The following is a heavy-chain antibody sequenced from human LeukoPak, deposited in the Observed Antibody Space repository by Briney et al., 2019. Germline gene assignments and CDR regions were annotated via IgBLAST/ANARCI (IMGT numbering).Heavy chain of an antibody. CDR3: ARDNIVFHYYAMDV. D-gene: IGHD5-12*01. V-gene: IGHV4-4*02. Sequence: SETLSLTCDVSGGSITQTNYWTWVRQPPGKGLEWIGEVNLQGGTNYNPSLLRRVAISVDTSANHVSLQMTSVTAADTAVYYCARDNIVFHYYAMDVWGQGTTVTVSS. CDR1: GGSITQTNY. CDR2: VNLQGGT. J-gene: IGHJ6*02.